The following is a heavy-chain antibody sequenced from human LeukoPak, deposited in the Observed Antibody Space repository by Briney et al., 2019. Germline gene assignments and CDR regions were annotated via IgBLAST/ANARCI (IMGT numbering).Heavy chain of an antibody. CDR2: IKHDGSEI. D-gene: IGHD2-15*01. Sequence: PGGSLRLSCAASGFSFSSFWMSWVRQAPGKGLEWVANIKHDGSEIYYVDSVKGRFTISRDNSKNTLCLQMNSLRAEDTAVYYCAKMKEVVAATPVGAFDIWGQGTMVTASS. J-gene: IGHJ3*02. V-gene: IGHV3-7*05. CDR1: GFSFSSFW. CDR3: AKMKEVVAATPVGAFDI.